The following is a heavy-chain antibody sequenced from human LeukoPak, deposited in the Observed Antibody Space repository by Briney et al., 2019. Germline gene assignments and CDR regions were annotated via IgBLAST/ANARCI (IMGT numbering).Heavy chain of an antibody. CDR1: GFTFSNAW. D-gene: IGHD3-22*01. Sequence: PGGSLRLSCAASGFTFSNAWMNWVRQAPGKGLEWVGRIKSKTDGGATDYAAPVKGRFTISRDDSKNTLYLQMNSLKTEDTAVYYCSTTYYYDSSEGYWGQGTLVTVSS. V-gene: IGHV3-15*07. CDR2: IKSKTDGGAT. CDR3: STTYYYDSSEGY. J-gene: IGHJ4*02.